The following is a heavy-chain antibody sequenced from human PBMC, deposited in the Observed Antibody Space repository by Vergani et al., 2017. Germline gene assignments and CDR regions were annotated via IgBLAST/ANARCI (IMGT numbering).Heavy chain of an antibody. CDR2: IYHSGST. CDR3: ARTVLSSGYFDY. CDR1: GYSISSGYY. V-gene: IGHV4-38-2*01. Sequence: QVQLQESGPGLVKPSETLSLTCAVSGYSISSGYYWGWIRQPPGKGLEWIGSIYHSGSTYYNPSLKSRVTISVDTSKNQFSLKLSSVTAADTAVYYCARTVLSSGYFDYWGQGTLVTVS. D-gene: IGHD3-22*01. J-gene: IGHJ4*02.